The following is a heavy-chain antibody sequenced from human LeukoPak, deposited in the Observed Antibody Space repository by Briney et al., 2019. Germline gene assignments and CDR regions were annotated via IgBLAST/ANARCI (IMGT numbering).Heavy chain of an antibody. CDR3: AKSVVVVAASAGDWLDP. CDR1: GFTFSSYA. CDR2: ISYDGSNK. J-gene: IGHJ5*02. D-gene: IGHD2-15*01. Sequence: PGGSLRLSCAASGFTFSSYAMHWVRQAPGKGLEWVAVISYDGSNKYYADSVKGRFTISRDNSKNTLYLQMNSLRAEDTAVYYCAKSVVVVAASAGDWLDPWGQGNLVTVSS. V-gene: IGHV3-30-3*02.